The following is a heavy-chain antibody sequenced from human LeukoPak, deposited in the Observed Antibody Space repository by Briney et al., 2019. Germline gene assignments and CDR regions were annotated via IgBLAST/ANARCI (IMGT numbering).Heavy chain of an antibody. CDR3: ARGASPYNYYYYYMDV. J-gene: IGHJ6*03. CDR1: GFTFSSYN. Sequence: GSLRLSCAASGFTFSSYNMHWVRQATGKGLERVSAIGTAGDTYYPGSVKGRFTISRENAKNSLYLQMNSLRAGDTAVYYCARGASPYNYYYYYMDVWGKGTTVTVSS. D-gene: IGHD1-26*01. CDR2: IGTAGDT. V-gene: IGHV3-13*01.